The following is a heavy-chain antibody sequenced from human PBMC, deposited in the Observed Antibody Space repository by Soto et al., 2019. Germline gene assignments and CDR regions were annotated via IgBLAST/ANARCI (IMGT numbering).Heavy chain of an antibody. Sequence: HPGGSLRLSCAASGFTFSIYAMSWVRQAPGKGLEWVSAISDGGGSTYYADSVKGRFTISRDNSKNTLYLQMNSLRAGDTALYYCAKDPSSGWPHDAFDIWGQGTMVTVSS. CDR3: AKDPSSGWPHDAFDI. V-gene: IGHV3-23*01. CDR2: ISDGGGST. D-gene: IGHD6-19*01. J-gene: IGHJ3*02. CDR1: GFTFSIYA.